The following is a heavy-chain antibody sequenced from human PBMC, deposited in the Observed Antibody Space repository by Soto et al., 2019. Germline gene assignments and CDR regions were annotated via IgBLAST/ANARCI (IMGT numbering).Heavy chain of an antibody. J-gene: IGHJ6*02. CDR2: IYPGDSDI. CDR3: ARHGFKTTRYYYYGLDV. V-gene: IGHV5-51*01. D-gene: IGHD1-1*01. CDR1: GYSFTSYW. Sequence: PGESLKISCKGSGYSFTSYWSGWVRQMPGKGLEWMGIIYPGDSDIRYSPSFQGQVTISADKSISTAYLQWSGLKASDTAIYYCARHGFKTTRYYYYGLDVWGQGTTVTVSS.